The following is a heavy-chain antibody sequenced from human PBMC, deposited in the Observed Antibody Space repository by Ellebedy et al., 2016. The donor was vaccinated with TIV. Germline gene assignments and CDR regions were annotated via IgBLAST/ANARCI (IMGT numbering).Heavy chain of an antibody. D-gene: IGHD3-16*01. V-gene: IGHV3-48*03. Sequence: GGSLRLSCAASGFTFSSYEMNWVRQAPGKGLEWVSYISSSGSTIYYAYSVKGRFTISRDNAKNSLYLQMNSLRAEDTAVYYCASFGPGYYYYGMDVWGQGTTVTVSS. CDR1: GFTFSSYE. J-gene: IGHJ6*02. CDR2: ISSSGSTI. CDR3: ASFGPGYYYYGMDV.